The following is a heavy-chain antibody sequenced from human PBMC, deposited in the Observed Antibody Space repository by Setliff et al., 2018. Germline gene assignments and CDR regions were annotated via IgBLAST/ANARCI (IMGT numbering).Heavy chain of an antibody. CDR2: ISGSGGST. Sequence: GESLKISCAASGFTFSSYAMSWARQAPGKGLEWVSAISGSGGSTYYADSVKGRFTISRDNAKNSLYLQMNSLRAEDTAVYYCASLFAGDFDYWGQGTLVTVSS. CDR1: GFTFSSYA. J-gene: IGHJ4*02. V-gene: IGHV3-23*01. CDR3: ASLFAGDFDY.